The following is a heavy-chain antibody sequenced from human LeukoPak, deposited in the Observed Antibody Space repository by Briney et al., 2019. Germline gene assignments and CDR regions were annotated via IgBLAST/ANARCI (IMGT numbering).Heavy chain of an antibody. D-gene: IGHD3-10*01. V-gene: IGHV3-7*01. CDR2: IKQDGSEK. CDR3: ARGFYGSGSYYPFDY. J-gene: IGHJ4*02. CDR1: GFTHSSYW. Sequence: GGSLRLSCAASGFTHSSYWMSWVRQAPGKGLEWVANIKQDGSEKYYVDSVKGRFTISRDNAKNSLYLQMNSLRAEDTAVYYCARGFYGSGSYYPFDYWGQGTLVTVSS.